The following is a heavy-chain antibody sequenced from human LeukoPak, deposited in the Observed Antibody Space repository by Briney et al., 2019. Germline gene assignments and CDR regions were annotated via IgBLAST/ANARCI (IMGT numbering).Heavy chain of an antibody. J-gene: IGHJ5*02. D-gene: IGHD2-21*01. CDR3: ARATASNWFDP. CDR1: GFTYSAYW. Sequence: GGSLRLSCAASGFTYSAYWMSWVRQAPGKGLEWVANIKEDGSEKYYEDSVKGRFTISRDNAKNSLYLQMNSLRAEDTAVYYCARATASNWFDPWGQGTLVTVSS. V-gene: IGHV3-7*01. CDR2: IKEDGSEK.